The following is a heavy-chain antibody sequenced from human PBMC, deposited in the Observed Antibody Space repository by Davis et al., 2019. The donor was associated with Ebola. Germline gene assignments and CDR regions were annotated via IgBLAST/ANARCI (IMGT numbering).Heavy chain of an antibody. V-gene: IGHV3-74*01. CDR1: EFTFSSYW. CDR3: AKETGYSTGTGYYYYGMDV. Sequence: GESLKISCAASEFTFSSYWMHWVRQAPGKGLVWVSRINSDGSSTYYADSVKGRFTISRDSSKNTLYLQMNSLRAEDTALYYCAKETGYSTGTGYYYYGMDVWGQGTTVTVSS. D-gene: IGHD6-25*01. J-gene: IGHJ6*02. CDR2: INSDGSST.